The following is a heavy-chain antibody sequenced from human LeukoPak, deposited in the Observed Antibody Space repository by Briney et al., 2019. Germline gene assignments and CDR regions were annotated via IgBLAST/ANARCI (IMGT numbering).Heavy chain of an antibody. CDR3: AKANGYTPYFDY. CDR2: ISGSGGST. V-gene: IGHV3-23*01. D-gene: IGHD5-24*01. CDR1: GFTFSSYG. Sequence: QAGGSLRLSCGASGFTFSSYGMHWVRQAPGKGLEWVSAISGSGGSTYYADSVKGRFAISRDNSKNTLYLQMNSLRAEDTAVYYCAKANGYTPYFDYWGQGTLVTVSS. J-gene: IGHJ4*02.